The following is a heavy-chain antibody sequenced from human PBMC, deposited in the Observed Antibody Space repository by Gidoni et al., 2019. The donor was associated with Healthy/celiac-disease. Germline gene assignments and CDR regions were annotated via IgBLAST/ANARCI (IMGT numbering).Heavy chain of an antibody. CDR1: GGSISSGGYS. D-gene: IGHD3-10*01. CDR3: ARGENGSGSSFDY. V-gene: IGHV4-30-2*01. Sequence: QLQLQESGSGLVKPSQPLSLTCAVSGGSISSGGYSWSWIRQPPGKGMEWIGYFYHSGSTYYNPSLKSRVTISVDRSKNQCSLKLSSVTAADTAVYYCARGENGSGSSFDYWGQGTLVTVSS. CDR2: FYHSGST. J-gene: IGHJ4*02.